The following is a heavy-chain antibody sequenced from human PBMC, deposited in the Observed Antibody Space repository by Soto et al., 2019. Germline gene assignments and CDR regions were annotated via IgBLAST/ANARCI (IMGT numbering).Heavy chain of an antibody. V-gene: IGHV3-21*01. Sequence: EVQLVESGGGLVKPGGSLRLSCAASGFTFSSYSMNWVRQAPGKGLEWVASISSSSSYIYYADSVKGRFTISRDNTKNSLYRQMNSLRAEETAVYYCAREGYNWNYKGDYGGQGTLVTVSS. CDR1: GFTFSSYS. CDR3: AREGYNWNYKGDY. D-gene: IGHD1-7*01. J-gene: IGHJ4*02. CDR2: ISSSSSYI.